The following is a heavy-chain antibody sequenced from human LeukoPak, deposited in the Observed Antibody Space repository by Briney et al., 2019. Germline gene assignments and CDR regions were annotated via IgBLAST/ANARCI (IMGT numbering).Heavy chain of an antibody. CDR3: ATHMTGILAAAGTYDF. CDR2: FDTEDGET. Sequence: ASVRVSCKVSGYTLSELSMHWVRQAPGKGLDCMGGFDTEDGETVYAQKFQGRVAMTEDTSTDTAYVELSSLRSEDTPVYYCATHMTGILAAAGTYDFWGQGALVSVSS. D-gene: IGHD6-13*01. CDR1: GYTLSELS. V-gene: IGHV1-24*01. J-gene: IGHJ4*02.